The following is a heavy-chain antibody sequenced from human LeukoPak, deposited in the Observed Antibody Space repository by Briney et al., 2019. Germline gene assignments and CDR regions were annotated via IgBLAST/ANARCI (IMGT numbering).Heavy chain of an antibody. D-gene: IGHD3-22*01. J-gene: IGHJ4*02. CDR1: GFTFSSYS. V-gene: IGHV3-21*01. Sequence: PGGSLRLSCAASGFTFSSYSMNWVRQAPGKGLEWVSSISSSSSYIYYADSVKGRFTISRDNAKNSLYLQMNSLRAEDTAVYYCARDEESYYDSSGYLGLWGQGTLVTVSS. CDR3: ARDEESYYDSSGYLGL. CDR2: ISSSSSYI.